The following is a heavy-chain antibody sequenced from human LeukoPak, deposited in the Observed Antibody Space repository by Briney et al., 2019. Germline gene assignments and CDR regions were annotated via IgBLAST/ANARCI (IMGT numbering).Heavy chain of an antibody. V-gene: IGHV1-46*01. CDR1: GYTFTSYY. CDR3: ARGTRDRYCSGGSCYHGYYGMDV. CDR2: INPSGGST. J-gene: IGHJ6*02. Sequence: GASVKVSCKASGYTFTSYYMHWVRQAPGQGLEWMGIINPSGGSTSYAQKFQGRVTMTRDTSTSTVYMELSSLRSEDTAVYYCARGTRDRYCSGGSCYHGYYGMDVWGQGATVTVSS. D-gene: IGHD2-15*01.